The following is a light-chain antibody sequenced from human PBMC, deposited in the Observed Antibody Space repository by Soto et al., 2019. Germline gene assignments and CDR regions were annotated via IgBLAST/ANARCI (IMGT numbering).Light chain of an antibody. CDR2: DVS. CDR3: SSYTSTSTLVI. J-gene: IGLJ2*01. V-gene: IGLV2-14*03. CDR1: SSDVGGYNY. Sequence: QSALTQPASVSGSPGQSITISCTGTSSDVGGYNYVAWYQHHPGKAPKVMIYDVSNRPSGVSNRFSGSKSGNTASLTISGLQAEDEADYYCSSYTSTSTLVIFGGGTKLTDL.